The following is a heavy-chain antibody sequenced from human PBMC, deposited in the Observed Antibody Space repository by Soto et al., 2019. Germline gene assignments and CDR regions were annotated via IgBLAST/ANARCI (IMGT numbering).Heavy chain of an antibody. J-gene: IGHJ6*04. D-gene: IGHD3-16*01. Sequence: ASVKVSCKASGYSFTRYGISWVRQAPGQGLEWMGWISGYNGKTKYAQNLQGRVSMTTDTSTSTAYMELRSLGSDDTAVDYCERGGDRPYYYCGMDVWGKGTTVTVSS. V-gene: IGHV1-18*01. CDR1: GYSFTRYG. CDR2: ISGYNGKT. CDR3: ERGGDRPYYYCGMDV.